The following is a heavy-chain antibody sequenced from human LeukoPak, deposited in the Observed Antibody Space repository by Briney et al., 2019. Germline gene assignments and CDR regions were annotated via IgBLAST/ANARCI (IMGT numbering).Heavy chain of an antibody. CDR2: TYYSGST. J-gene: IGHJ4*02. V-gene: IGHV4-39*01. D-gene: IGHD1-26*01. Sequence: SETLPLTCTVSGGSISSSSYYWGWIRQPPGKGLEWIGSTYYSGSTYYNPSLESRVTISVDTSKNQFSLKLSSVTAADTAVYYCVSAGSYSVDYWGQGTLVTVSS. CDR3: VSAGSYSVDY. CDR1: GGSISSSSYY.